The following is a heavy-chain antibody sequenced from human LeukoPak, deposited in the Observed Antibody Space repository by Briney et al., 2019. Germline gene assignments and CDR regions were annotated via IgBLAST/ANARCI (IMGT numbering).Heavy chain of an antibody. J-gene: IGHJ3*02. Sequence: GESLKISXKGSGYSFTSYWIGWVLQLPGKGQGWMGIIYPGDSDTRYSPSFQGQVTISADKSISTAYLQWRSLKASDTAMYYCARRRTPDYGDPWGAFDIWGQVTMVTVSS. CDR3: ARRRTPDYGDPWGAFDI. V-gene: IGHV5-51*01. CDR2: IYPGDSDT. CDR1: GYSFTSYW. D-gene: IGHD4-17*01.